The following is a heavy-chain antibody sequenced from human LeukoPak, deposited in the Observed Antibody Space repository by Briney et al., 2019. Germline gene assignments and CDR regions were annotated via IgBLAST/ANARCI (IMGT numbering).Heavy chain of an antibody. CDR3: ASGPYPAAGTDHQFDY. V-gene: IGHV4-59*01. Sequence: SETLSLTCSVSGASISSYYWSWIRQSPGKGLEWIGYICYSGSTHYNPSLKSRVTISVDTSKNQFSLKLSSVTAADTAVYYCASGPYPAAGTDHQFDYWGQGTLVTVSS. CDR2: ICYSGST. J-gene: IGHJ4*02. CDR1: GASISSYY. D-gene: IGHD6-13*01.